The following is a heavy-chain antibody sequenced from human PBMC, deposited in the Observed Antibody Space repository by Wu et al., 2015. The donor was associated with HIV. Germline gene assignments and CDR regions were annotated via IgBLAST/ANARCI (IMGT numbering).Heavy chain of an antibody. CDR2: IDPSGDRT. D-gene: IGHD1/OR15-1a*01. CDR1: GDTFTSHY. Sequence: QVQLVQSGAEVKKPGASVKVSCKASGDTFTSHYIHWVRQAPGQGLEWIGVIDPSGDRTSLAQKFQDRVSTIRDTSTSTVFMELSSLRSEDTAVYYCATRSRIGTWKLFDIWGQGTKVTVSS. J-gene: IGHJ3*02. CDR3: ATRSRIGTWKLFDI. V-gene: IGHV1-46*03.